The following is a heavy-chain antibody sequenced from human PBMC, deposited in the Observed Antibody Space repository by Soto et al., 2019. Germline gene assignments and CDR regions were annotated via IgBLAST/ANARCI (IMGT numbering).Heavy chain of an antibody. CDR2: IYHSGST. V-gene: IGHV4-38-2*01. CDR3: ARTNLYCSGGSCSPSRIDY. D-gene: IGHD2-15*01. Sequence: LSLTCAVSGYSISSGYYWGWIRQPPGKGLEWIGSIYHSGSTYYNPSLKSRVTISVDTSKNQFSLKLSSVTAADTAVYYCARTNLYCSGGSCSPSRIDYWGQGTMVTVSS. J-gene: IGHJ4*02. CDR1: GYSISSGYY.